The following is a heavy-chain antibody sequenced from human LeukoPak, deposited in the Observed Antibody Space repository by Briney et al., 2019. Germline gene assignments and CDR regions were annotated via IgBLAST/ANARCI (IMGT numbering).Heavy chain of an antibody. V-gene: IGHV3-7*02. CDR1: GFTFSSYY. J-gene: IGHJ4*02. D-gene: IGHD4-17*01. CDR2: IKQDGSEK. Sequence: PGGSLRLSCAASGFTFSSYYMAWVRQAPGKGLEWVANIKQDGSEKYYLGSVKGRFTISRDNAKNSLYLQMNSLRAEDTAVYYCARGGDYIVYYFDYWGQGTLVTVSS. CDR3: ARGGDYIVYYFDY.